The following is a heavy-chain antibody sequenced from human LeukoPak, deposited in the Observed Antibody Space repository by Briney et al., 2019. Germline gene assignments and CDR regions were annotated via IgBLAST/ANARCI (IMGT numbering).Heavy chain of an antibody. CDR3: ARSLKPLGSILAIFDN. J-gene: IGHJ4*02. D-gene: IGHD2/OR15-2a*01. Sequence: SEALSLTCTVSGGSISSGPYYWSWIRQPAGKGLEWIGRIYTSGGTDYNPSLKSRVTISVDTSKNQFSLKLSSVTAADTAVYYCARSLKPLGSILAIFDNWGQGTLVTVSS. CDR1: GGSISSGPYY. CDR2: IYTSGGT. V-gene: IGHV4-61*02.